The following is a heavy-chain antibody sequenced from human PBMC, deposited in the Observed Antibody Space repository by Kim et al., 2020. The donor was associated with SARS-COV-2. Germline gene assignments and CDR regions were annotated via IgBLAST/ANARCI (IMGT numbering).Heavy chain of an antibody. Sequence: GGSLRLSCAASGVTFSSYAMSWVRQAPGKGLEWVSAISGSGGSTYYPDPGKGRFTTSRDNSKHTLYLQMNSLRAEDTAVYYCAKVAGGNSRCFREEAYFDYWGQGTLVTVSS. J-gene: IGHJ4*02. D-gene: IGHD4-4*01. V-gene: IGHV3-23*01. CDR3: AKVAGGNSRCFREEAYFDY. CDR1: GVTFSSYA. CDR2: ISGSGGST.